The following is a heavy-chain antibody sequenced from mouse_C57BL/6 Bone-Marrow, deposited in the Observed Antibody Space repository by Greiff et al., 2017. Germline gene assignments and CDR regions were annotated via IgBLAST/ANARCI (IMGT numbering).Heavy chain of an antibody. D-gene: IGHD2-3*01. CDR3: ARGTLMVMSY. J-gene: IGHJ3*01. Sequence: VQLQQSGSELRSPGSSVKLSCKDFDSEVFPIAYMSWVRQKPGPGFAWIGGILPRICRTIYGEKFEDKATLAEDTLSNTAYFELNSLTSEDSAIDYCARGTLMVMSYWGQGTLVTVSA. CDR1: DSEVFPIAY. V-gene: IGHV15-2*01. CDR2: ILPRICRT.